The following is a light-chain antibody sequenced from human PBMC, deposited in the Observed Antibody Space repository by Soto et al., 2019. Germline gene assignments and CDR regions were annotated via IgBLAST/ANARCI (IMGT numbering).Light chain of an antibody. CDR3: QQYHNWPRT. J-gene: IGKJ1*01. V-gene: IGKV3-15*01. Sequence: EIVMTQSPATLSVSPGERATLSCRASQSVSSDLAWYQQKPGQTPSLLIYAASTRATGIPARFSGSGSGTELTLTISSLHSEDFVVYYCQQYHNWPRTFGQGTKVEIK. CDR1: QSVSSD. CDR2: AAS.